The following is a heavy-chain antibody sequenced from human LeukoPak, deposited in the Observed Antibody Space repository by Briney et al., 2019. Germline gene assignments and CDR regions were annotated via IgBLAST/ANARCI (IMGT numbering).Heavy chain of an antibody. V-gene: IGHV3-21*01. CDR3: ARGAMATITRFDY. D-gene: IGHD5-12*01. CDR2: ISSSSSYI. Sequence: GGSLRLSCAASGFTFSSYIMNWVRQAPGKGLEWVSSISSSSSYIYYADSVKGRFTISRDNAKNSLYLQMNSLRAEDTAVYYCARGAMATITRFDYWGQGTLVTVSS. CDR1: GFTFSSYI. J-gene: IGHJ4*02.